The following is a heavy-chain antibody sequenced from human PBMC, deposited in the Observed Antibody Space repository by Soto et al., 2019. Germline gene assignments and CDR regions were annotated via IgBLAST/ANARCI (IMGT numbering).Heavy chain of an antibody. CDR1: GITFSNYW. CDR2: TSYDGSNK. D-gene: IGHD4-17*01. V-gene: IGHV3-30-3*01. Sequence: GSLRLSCASSGITFSNYWMNWVRQAPGKGLEWVAVTSYDGSNKYYADSVKGRFTISRDNSKNTLYLQMNSLRAEDTAVYYCASAPTTVVTPYYFDYWGQGTLVTVSS. CDR3: ASAPTTVVTPYYFDY. J-gene: IGHJ4*02.